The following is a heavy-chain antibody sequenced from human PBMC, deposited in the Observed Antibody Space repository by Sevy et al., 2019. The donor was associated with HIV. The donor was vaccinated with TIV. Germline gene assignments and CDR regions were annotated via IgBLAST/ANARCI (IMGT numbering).Heavy chain of an antibody. V-gene: IGHV3-11*06. CDR1: GFTFSDYY. J-gene: IGHJ4*02. CDR3: ARDPFLGSYSSGVPYIDY. Sequence: GGSLRLSCAASGFTFSDYYMSWIRQAPGKGLEWVSYISSTSSYTNYADSVKGRFTISRDNAKNSLYLQMNSLRAEDTAVYYCARDPFLGSYSSGVPYIDYWGQGTLVTVSS. D-gene: IGHD6-19*01. CDR2: ISSTSSYT.